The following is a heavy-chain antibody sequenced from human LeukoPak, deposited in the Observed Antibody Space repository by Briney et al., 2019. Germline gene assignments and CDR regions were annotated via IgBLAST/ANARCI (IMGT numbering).Heavy chain of an antibody. V-gene: IGHV3-30*02. J-gene: IGHJ4*02. CDR1: GFTFTTCA. CDR3: ARAEFGELYRFDY. D-gene: IGHD3-10*01. Sequence: GGSLRLSCTASGFTFTTCAMHWVRQAPGKGLEWVAYIRYDGNNKNYADSVKGRFTISRDNSKDMLYLQMNSLRPEDTAVYYCARAEFGELYRFDYWGQGTLVTVSS. CDR2: IRYDGNNK.